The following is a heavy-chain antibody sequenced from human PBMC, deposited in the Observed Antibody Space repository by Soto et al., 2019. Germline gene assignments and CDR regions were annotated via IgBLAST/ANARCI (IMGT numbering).Heavy chain of an antibody. D-gene: IGHD6-6*01. Sequence: ASVKVSCKASGYTFTGYYMHWVRQAPGQGLEWMGWINPNSGGTNYAQKFQGWVTMTRDTSISTAYMELSRLRSDDTAVYYCARDKIAARRVYYYYGMDVWGQGTTVTVSS. CDR1: GYTFTGYY. CDR2: INPNSGGT. V-gene: IGHV1-2*04. CDR3: ARDKIAARRVYYYYGMDV. J-gene: IGHJ6*02.